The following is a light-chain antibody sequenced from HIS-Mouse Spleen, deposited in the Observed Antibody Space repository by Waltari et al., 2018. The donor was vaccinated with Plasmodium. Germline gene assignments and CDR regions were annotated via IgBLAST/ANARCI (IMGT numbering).Light chain of an antibody. J-gene: IGLJ3*02. CDR3: YSTDSSGNHRV. Sequence: SYELTQPPPVSVSPGQTARSTRSGDALPQTSASWYQQKSGQAPVLVIYEDSKRPSGIPERFSGSSSGTMATLTISGAQVEDEADYYCYSTDSSGNHRVFGGGTKLTVL. V-gene: IGLV3-10*01. CDR1: ALPQTS. CDR2: EDS.